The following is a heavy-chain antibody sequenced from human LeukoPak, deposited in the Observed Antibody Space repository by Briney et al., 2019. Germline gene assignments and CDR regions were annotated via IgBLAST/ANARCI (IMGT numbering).Heavy chain of an antibody. CDR1: GFTFSSYS. Sequence: GGSLRLSCAASGFTFSSYSMNWVRQAPGKGLDWVSSISSSSSYIYYADSVKGRFTISRDNAKNSLYLQMNSLRAEDTAVYYCARELGRWLPHRSSDYWGQGTLVTVSS. J-gene: IGHJ4*02. CDR2: ISSSSSYI. CDR3: ARELGRWLPHRSSDY. D-gene: IGHD5-24*01. V-gene: IGHV3-21*01.